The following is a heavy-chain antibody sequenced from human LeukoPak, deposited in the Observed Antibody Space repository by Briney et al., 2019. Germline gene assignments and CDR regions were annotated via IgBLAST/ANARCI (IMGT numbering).Heavy chain of an antibody. Sequence: SVKVSCKASGGTFSSYASSWVRQAPGQGLEWMGGIIPIFGTANYAQKFQGRVTITADKSTSTAYMEMSSLRSEDTAVYSCERDRSSWFKWFDPWGQGTLVTVSS. D-gene: IGHD6-13*01. CDR2: IIPIFGTA. CDR3: ERDRSSWFKWFDP. V-gene: IGHV1-69*06. J-gene: IGHJ5*02. CDR1: GGTFSSYA.